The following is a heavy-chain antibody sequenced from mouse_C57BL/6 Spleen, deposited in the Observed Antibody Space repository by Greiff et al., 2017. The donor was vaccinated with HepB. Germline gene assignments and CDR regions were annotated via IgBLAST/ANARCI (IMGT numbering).Heavy chain of an antibody. J-gene: IGHJ1*03. D-gene: IGHD1-1*01. Sequence: EVKVVESGGGLVKPGGSLKLSCAASGFTFSSYTMSWVRQTPEKRLEWVATISGGGGNTYYPDSVKGRFTSSRDNAKNTLYLQMSSLRSEDTALYYCASGYYCSSDYWYFDVWGTGTTVTVSS. CDR3: ASGYYCSSDYWYFDV. CDR1: GFTFSSYT. CDR2: ISGGGGNT. V-gene: IGHV5-9*01.